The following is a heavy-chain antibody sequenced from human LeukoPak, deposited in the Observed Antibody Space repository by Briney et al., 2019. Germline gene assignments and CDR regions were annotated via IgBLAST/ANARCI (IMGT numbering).Heavy chain of an antibody. CDR3: ARGYSGSYGRFDY. V-gene: IGHV4-59*01. J-gene: IGHJ4*02. CDR2: IYYSGNA. Sequence: SETLSLTCTVSGGSISSFYWSWIRQPPGKGLEWIGYIYYSGNANYNPSLKNRVTISVDTSKNQFSLKLSSVTAADTAVYYCARGYSGSYGRFDYWGQGTLATVSS. D-gene: IGHD1-26*01. CDR1: GGSISSFY.